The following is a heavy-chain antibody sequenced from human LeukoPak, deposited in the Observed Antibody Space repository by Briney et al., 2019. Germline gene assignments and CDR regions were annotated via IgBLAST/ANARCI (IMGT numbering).Heavy chain of an antibody. CDR3: ARDNNWNYPDY. CDR2: ISGDGSST. CDR1: GFTFSNHW. J-gene: IGHJ4*02. Sequence: GGSLRLSCAASGFTFSNHWMHWVRQAPGTGLVWVSRISGDGSSTRYADSVKGRFTIPRDNAKNTLFLQMNSLRAEDTAVYYCARDNNWNYPDYWGQGTLVTVSS. D-gene: IGHD1-7*01. V-gene: IGHV3-74*01.